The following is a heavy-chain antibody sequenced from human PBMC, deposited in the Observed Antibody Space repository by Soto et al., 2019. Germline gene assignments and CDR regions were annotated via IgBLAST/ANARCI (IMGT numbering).Heavy chain of an antibody. CDR2: ISGSGGST. J-gene: IGHJ6*02. CDR1: GFTFSNYA. Sequence: RLSCAASGFTFSNYAMSWVRQGPGKGLEWVSAISGSGGSTYYADSVKGRFTISRDNSKNTLYLQMNSLRAEDTAVYYCAKRVRLSIAARPTFYYYGMDVWGQGTTVTVSS. V-gene: IGHV3-23*01. D-gene: IGHD6-6*01. CDR3: AKRVRLSIAARPTFYYYGMDV.